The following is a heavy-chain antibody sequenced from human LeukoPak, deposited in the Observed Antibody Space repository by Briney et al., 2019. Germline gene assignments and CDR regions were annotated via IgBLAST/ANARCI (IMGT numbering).Heavy chain of an antibody. J-gene: IGHJ4*02. CDR3: ATVAVIRGVTYFDY. Sequence: SETLSLTCTVSGGSISSYYWSWIRQPPGKGLEWIAYLFYSGSTDYNPSLEGRVTISVDTSKNQFSLKLRSVTAADTAVYYCATVAVIRGVTYFDYWGQGTLVTVSS. V-gene: IGHV4-59*01. CDR1: GGSISSYY. CDR2: LFYSGST. D-gene: IGHD3-10*01.